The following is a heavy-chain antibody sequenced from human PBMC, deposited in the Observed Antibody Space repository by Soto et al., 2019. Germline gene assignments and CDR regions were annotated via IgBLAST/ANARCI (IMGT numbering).Heavy chain of an antibody. CDR1: GGSINSGCYY. CDR2: IYYTGST. J-gene: IGHJ4*02. D-gene: IGHD3-3*01. CDR3: ARRGLGQSGYYHYFDY. Sequence: TLSLPFTVSGGSINSGCYYWSWIRQHPGRVLEWIVYIYYTGSTYYNPSLKSRVTISIDTSKNQFSLRLSSVTAADTAVYYCARRGLGQSGYYHYFDYWGQGTLVTVS. V-gene: IGHV4-31*03.